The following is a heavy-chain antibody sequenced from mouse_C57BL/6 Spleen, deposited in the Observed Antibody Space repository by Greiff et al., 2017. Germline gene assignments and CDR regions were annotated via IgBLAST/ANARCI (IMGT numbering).Heavy chain of an antibody. D-gene: IGHD1-1*01. Sequence: VQLQQSGAELVKPGASVKVSCKASGYTFTSYWMHWVKQRPGQGLEWIGRIHPSDCDTNYNQKFKGTATLTVDKSSSTAYMQRSSLTSEDSAVYYCAIWGYYGSSPDYWGQGTTLTVSS. V-gene: IGHV1-74*01. J-gene: IGHJ2*01. CDR3: AIWGYYGSSPDY. CDR1: GYTFTSYW. CDR2: IHPSDCDT.